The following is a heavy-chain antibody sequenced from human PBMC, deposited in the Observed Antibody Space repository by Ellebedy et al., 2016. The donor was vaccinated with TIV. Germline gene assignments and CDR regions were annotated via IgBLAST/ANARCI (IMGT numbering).Heavy chain of an antibody. CDR2: IYYSGST. CDR1: GGSISSGGYY. Sequence: SETLSLXXTVSGGSISSGGYYWSWIRQHPGKGLEWIGYIYYSGSTYYNPSLKSRVTISVDTSKNQFSLKLSSVTAADTAVYYCARQGYSSSWYYYYYMDVWGKGTTVTVSS. J-gene: IGHJ6*03. D-gene: IGHD6-13*01. V-gene: IGHV4-31*03. CDR3: ARQGYSSSWYYYYYMDV.